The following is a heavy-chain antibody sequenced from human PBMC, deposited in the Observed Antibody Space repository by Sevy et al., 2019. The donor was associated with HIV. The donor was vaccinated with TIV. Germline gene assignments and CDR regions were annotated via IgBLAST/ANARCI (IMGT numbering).Heavy chain of an antibody. V-gene: IGHV3-23*01. CDR3: AKGDRTFYGLDV. J-gene: IGHJ6*02. CDR2: MSGSAGST. CDR1: GFTFSTYT. Sequence: GGYLRLCCAASGFTFSTYTMSWVRQAPGKGLVWVSAMSGSAGSTYYADLVQGRFTISRGKSKNTLYLQMNSLRAEDTAVYYCAKGDRTFYGLDVWGQGTTVTVSS.